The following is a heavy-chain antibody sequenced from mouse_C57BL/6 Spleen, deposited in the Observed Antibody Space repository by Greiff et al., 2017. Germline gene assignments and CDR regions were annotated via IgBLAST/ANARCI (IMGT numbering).Heavy chain of an antibody. CDR3: AIEDGGFDD. CDR1: GYTFNSYW. J-gene: IGHJ2*01. Sequence: QVQLQQPGAELVKPGASVKVSCKASGYTFNSYWLPWVKQRPGQGLAWLGRIHPSDSDTHYNQKFKGKATLTVDKSSSTAYMQLSSLTSEDSAVYYCAIEDGGFDDWGKGTTLTVSS. V-gene: IGHV1-74*01. CDR2: IHPSDSDT. D-gene: IGHD1-1*02.